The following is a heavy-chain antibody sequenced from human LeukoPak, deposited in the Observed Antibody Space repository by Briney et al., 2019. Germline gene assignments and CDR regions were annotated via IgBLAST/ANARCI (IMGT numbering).Heavy chain of an antibody. Sequence: SVKLSCKASGGTFSSYAISWVRQAPGQGLEWMGGIIPIFGTANYAQKFQGRVTITADESTSTAYMELSSLRSEDTAVYYYARDYYDSYGMDVWGQGTTVTVSS. CDR2: IIPIFGTA. D-gene: IGHD3-22*01. CDR3: ARDYYDSYGMDV. CDR1: GGTFSSYA. J-gene: IGHJ6*02. V-gene: IGHV1-69*01.